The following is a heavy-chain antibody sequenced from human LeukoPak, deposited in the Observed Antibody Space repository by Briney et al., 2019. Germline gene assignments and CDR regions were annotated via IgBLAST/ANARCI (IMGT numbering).Heavy chain of an antibody. Sequence: GGSLRLSCAASGFTFSSYSMNWVRQAPGKGLEWVSSISSSSSYIYYADSMKGRFTISRDNAKNSLYLQMNSLRAEDTAVYYCARGAVVVPAAMSQDGWFDPWGQGTLVTVSS. D-gene: IGHD2-2*01. CDR3: ARGAVVVPAAMSQDGWFDP. CDR2: ISSSSSYI. J-gene: IGHJ5*02. V-gene: IGHV3-21*01. CDR1: GFTFSSYS.